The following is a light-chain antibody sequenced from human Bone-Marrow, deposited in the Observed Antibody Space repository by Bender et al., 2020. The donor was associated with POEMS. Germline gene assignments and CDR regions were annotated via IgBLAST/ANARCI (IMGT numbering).Light chain of an antibody. Sequence: QPALTQPASLSGSPGQSITISCTGTSSDVGGYDFVSWYQQHPGKAPQLMIYDVTNRPSGVSNRFSGSKSGNTASLTVSGLQAEDEADYYCSSYTTANTYVFGTGTKVTVL. CDR1: SSDVGGYDF. CDR3: SSYTTANTYV. V-gene: IGLV2-14*03. CDR2: DVT. J-gene: IGLJ1*01.